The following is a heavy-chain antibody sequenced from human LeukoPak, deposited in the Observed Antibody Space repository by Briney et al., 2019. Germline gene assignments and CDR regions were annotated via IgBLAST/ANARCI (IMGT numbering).Heavy chain of an antibody. D-gene: IGHD5-18*01. Sequence: PGGSLRLSCAASGFTFSSYWMSWVRQAPGKGLEWVANIKQDGSEKYYVDSVKGRFTISRDNAKNSLYLQMSSLKASDTAMYYCARRVGGYSYGGGDYYYYYMDVWGKGTTVTVSS. V-gene: IGHV3-7*03. CDR1: GFTFSSYW. CDR3: ARRVGGYSYGGGDYYYYYMDV. J-gene: IGHJ6*03. CDR2: IKQDGSEK.